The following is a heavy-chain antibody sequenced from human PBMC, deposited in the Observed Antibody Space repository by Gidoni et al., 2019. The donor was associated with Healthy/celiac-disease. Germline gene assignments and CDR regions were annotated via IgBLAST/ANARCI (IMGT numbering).Heavy chain of an antibody. V-gene: IGHV3-30*03. D-gene: IGHD3-22*01. CDR1: GFTFSSYG. J-gene: IGHJ4*02. Sequence: QVQLVESGGGVVQPGRSLRLSCAAFGFTFSSYGMHWVRQAPGKGLEWVAVISYDGSNKYYADSVKGRFTISRDNSKNTLYLQMNSLRAEDTAVYYCAIADSSGYYGFGYWGQGTLVTVSS. CDR2: ISYDGSNK. CDR3: AIADSSGYYGFGY.